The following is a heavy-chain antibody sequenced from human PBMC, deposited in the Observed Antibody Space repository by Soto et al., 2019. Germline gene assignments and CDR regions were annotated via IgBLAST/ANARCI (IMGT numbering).Heavy chain of an antibody. V-gene: IGHV3-53*02. CDR2: IYSGGST. Sequence: EVQLVETGGGLIQPGGSLRLSCAASGFTVSSNYMSWVRQAPGKGLEWVSVIYSGGSTYYADSVKGRFTISRDKSKNTLYLQMNSLEAEDTAVYYCARDLRSSDSSGWYSHLDYWGQGTLVTVS. D-gene: IGHD6-19*01. CDR1: GFTVSSNY. CDR3: ARDLRSSDSSGWYSHLDY. J-gene: IGHJ4*02.